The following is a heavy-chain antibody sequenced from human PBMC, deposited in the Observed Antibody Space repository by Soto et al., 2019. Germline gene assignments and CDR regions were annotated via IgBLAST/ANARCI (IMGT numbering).Heavy chain of an antibody. CDR2: ISSSSSYI. Sequence: EVQLVESGGGLVKPGGSLRLSCAASGFTFSSYSMNWVRQAPGKGLEWVSSISSSSSYIYYADSVKGRFTISRDNAKNSLYLQMNSLSAEDTAVYYCAKTQVDEATYYYYYGMDVWGQGTTVTVSS. V-gene: IGHV3-21*01. CDR3: AKTQVDEATYYYYYGMDV. J-gene: IGHJ6*02. CDR1: GFTFSSYS. D-gene: IGHD1-26*01.